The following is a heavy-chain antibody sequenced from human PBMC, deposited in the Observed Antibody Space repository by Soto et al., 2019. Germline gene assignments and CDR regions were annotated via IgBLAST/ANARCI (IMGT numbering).Heavy chain of an antibody. V-gene: IGHV3-23*01. CDR3: AKRTGSGYSDY. CDR2: IRDSGDKT. D-gene: IGHD6-19*01. J-gene: IGHJ4*02. Sequence: GGSLRLSCAASGFTFSSYWMHWVRQAPGKGLVWVSSIRDSGDKTYYADSVKGRFTISRDNSKNTLYLQMDSLRAEDTALYYCAKRTGSGYSDYWGQGTLVTVSS. CDR1: GFTFSSYW.